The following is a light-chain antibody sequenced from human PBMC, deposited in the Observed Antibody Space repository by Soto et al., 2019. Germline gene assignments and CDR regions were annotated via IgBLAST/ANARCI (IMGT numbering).Light chain of an antibody. J-gene: IGLJ2*01. V-gene: IGLV2-8*01. CDR1: SSDVGGYNY. CDR2: EVS. Sequence: QSALTQPPSASGSPGQSVAISCTGTSSDVGGYNYVSWYQQHPGKAPKLMIYEVSKRPSGVPDRFSGSKSGSTASLIVSGLQAEDEADYYCSSYARNRDILFGGGTKLTVL. CDR3: SSYARNRDIL.